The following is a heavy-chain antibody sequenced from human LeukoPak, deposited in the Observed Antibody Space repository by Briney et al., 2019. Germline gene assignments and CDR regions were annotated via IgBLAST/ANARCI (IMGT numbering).Heavy chain of an antibody. J-gene: IGHJ4*02. CDR2: INPNSGGT. V-gene: IGHV1-2*02. CDR1: GYTFTGYY. CDR3: ATREGYCSGGSCLQPPDY. Sequence: GASVKVSCKASGYTFTGYYMHWVRQAPGQGLEWMGWINPNSGGTNYAQKFQGRVTMTRDTSIRTAYMELSRLRSDDTAVYYCATREGYCSGGSCLQPPDYWGQGTLVTVSS. D-gene: IGHD2-15*01.